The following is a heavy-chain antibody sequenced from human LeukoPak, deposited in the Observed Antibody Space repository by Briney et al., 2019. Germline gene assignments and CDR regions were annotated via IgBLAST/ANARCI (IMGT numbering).Heavy chain of an antibody. V-gene: IGHV1-2*06. J-gene: IGHJ4*02. CDR3: ARDDVLTGYYEDY. CDR1: GYTFTAYY. D-gene: IGHD3-9*01. CDR2: INPNSGDT. Sequence: ASVKVSCKASGYTFTAYYMHWVRQVPGQGLEWMGRINPNSGDTDYAQKFQGRVIMTRDTSISTAYMEVSRLRSDDTAVYYCARDDVLTGYYEDYWGQGTLVTVSS.